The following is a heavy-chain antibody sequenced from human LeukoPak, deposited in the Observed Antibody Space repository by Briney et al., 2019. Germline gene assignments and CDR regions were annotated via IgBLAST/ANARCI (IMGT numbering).Heavy chain of an antibody. Sequence: SETLSLTCSVSGGSISSSSFYWGWIRQPPGKGLEWVGSIYYSGSTYYNPSLKSRVAVSVDTSKNQFSLKLSSVTAADTAVYYCVRHRHCSTITCYEAWFDPWGQGTLVTVSS. J-gene: IGHJ5*02. CDR1: GGSISSSSFY. CDR3: VRHRHCSTITCYEAWFDP. CDR2: IYYSGST. D-gene: IGHD2-2*01. V-gene: IGHV4-39*01.